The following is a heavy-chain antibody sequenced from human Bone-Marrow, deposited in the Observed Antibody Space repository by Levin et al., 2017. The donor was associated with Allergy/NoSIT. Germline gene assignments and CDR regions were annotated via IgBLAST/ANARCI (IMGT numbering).Heavy chain of an antibody. V-gene: IGHV3-23*01. D-gene: IGHD6-19*01. CDR1: GFTFSTFA. CDR2: ISGPGDNT. CDR3: AKVLGKQLLILSEGKDAFDF. Sequence: GGSLRLSCAASGFTFSTFAMTWVRQAPGKGLEWVATISGPGDNTYYADSVKGRFTISRDDSKNTLYVQMNSLRAEDTATYYCAKVLGKQLLILSEGKDAFDFWGQGTMVTVCS. J-gene: IGHJ3*01.